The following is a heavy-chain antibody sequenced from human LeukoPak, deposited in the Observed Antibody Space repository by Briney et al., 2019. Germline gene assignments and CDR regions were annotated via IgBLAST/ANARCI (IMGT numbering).Heavy chain of an antibody. D-gene: IGHD3-22*01. Sequence: ASVKLSCRASGYTFTSYGTSWVRQAPGQGLEWMGWISAYRGNTNYAEELQGRVTMTRDTSKSTAYMELRSLRSDDPAVYYCASAYYYDSSGATTTLDYWGQGTLLTVSS. J-gene: IGHJ4*02. CDR1: GYTFTSYG. CDR2: ISAYRGNT. V-gene: IGHV1-18*01. CDR3: ASAYYYDSSGATTTLDY.